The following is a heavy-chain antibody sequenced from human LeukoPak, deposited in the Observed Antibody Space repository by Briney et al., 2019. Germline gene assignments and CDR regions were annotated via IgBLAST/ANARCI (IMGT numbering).Heavy chain of an antibody. V-gene: IGHV3-74*01. J-gene: IGHJ4*02. D-gene: IGHD3-22*01. Sequence: GGSLRLSCAATGLTFNTYWMHWVRQAPGKGLVWVARVSGDGIHTSYADSVKGRFSISRDNAKNAVYLQMDSLRAEDTAVYYCAKKGYYDGSGYYMYYFDHWGQGTLVTVS. CDR3: AKKGYYDGSGYYMYYFDH. CDR2: VSGDGIHT. CDR1: GLTFNTYW.